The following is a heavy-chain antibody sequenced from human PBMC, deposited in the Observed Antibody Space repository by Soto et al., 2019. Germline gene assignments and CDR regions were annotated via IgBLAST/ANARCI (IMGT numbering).Heavy chain of an antibody. CDR1: GGSLSSYY. V-gene: IGHV4-59*08. CDR2: VYYSGIT. Sequence: SETLSLTCTFSGGSLSSYYWTWIRQPPGKGLEWIGYVYYSGITNYNPSLKSRVTISVDTSKNQFSLKLSSVTAADTAVYYCARRRYDFWSGYPFDYWGQGTTVTVSS. CDR3: ARRRYDFWSGYPFDY. D-gene: IGHD3-3*01. J-gene: IGHJ4*02.